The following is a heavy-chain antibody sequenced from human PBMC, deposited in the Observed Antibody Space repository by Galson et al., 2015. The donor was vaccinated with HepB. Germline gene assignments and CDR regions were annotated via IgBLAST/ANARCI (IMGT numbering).Heavy chain of an antibody. J-gene: IGHJ3*02. V-gene: IGHV3-13*01. Sequence: SLRLSCAASGFTFSGYDMHWVRQGTGKGLEWVSTITTAGDTNYPGSVKGRFTISRENAKNSLYLQTNSLRAGDTAVYYCARGGYHAFDIWGQGTMVAVSS. CDR2: ITTAGDT. D-gene: IGHD3-22*01. CDR1: GFTFSGYD. CDR3: ARGGYHAFDI.